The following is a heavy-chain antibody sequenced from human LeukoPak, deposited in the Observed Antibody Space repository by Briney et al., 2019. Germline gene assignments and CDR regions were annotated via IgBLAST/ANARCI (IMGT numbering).Heavy chain of an antibody. J-gene: IGHJ3*02. CDR3: AKDSGGGAFDI. CDR2: ISYDGSNK. V-gene: IGHV3-30*04. Sequence: GGSLRLSCAASGFTFSSYAMHWVRQAPGKGLEWVAVISYDGSNKYYADSVKGRFTISRDNSKNTLYLQMNSLRAEDTAVYYCAKDSGGGAFDIWGQGTMVTVSS. D-gene: IGHD5-12*01. CDR1: GFTFSSYA.